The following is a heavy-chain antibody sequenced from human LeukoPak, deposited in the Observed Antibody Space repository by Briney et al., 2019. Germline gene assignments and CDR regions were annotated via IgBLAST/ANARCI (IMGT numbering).Heavy chain of an antibody. J-gene: IGHJ6*03. CDR2: IWYDGSNK. CDR3: ARAQREMSSYYYYYYMDV. D-gene: IGHD6-13*01. Sequence: GGSLRLSCAASGFTFSSYGMHWVRQAPGKGLEWVTVIWYDGSNKYYADSVKGRFTISRDNSKNTLYLQMNSLRAEDTAVYYCARAQREMSSYYYYYYMDVWGKGTTVTVSS. V-gene: IGHV3-33*01. CDR1: GFTFSSYG.